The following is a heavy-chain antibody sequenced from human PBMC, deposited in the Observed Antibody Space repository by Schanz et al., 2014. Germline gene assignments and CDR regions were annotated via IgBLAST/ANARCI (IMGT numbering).Heavy chain of an antibody. D-gene: IGHD2-21*01. CDR1: GFTFSSYA. CDR3: ARDLERYDGGGGGFDP. V-gene: IGHV3-30-3*01. Sequence: QVQLVESGGGVVQPGRSLRLSCAASGFTFSSYAMHWVRQAPGKGLEWVAVISYDGRNKYYADSVKGRFTISRDNSKNTLYLQMNSLRAEDTAVYYCARDLERYDGGGGGFDPWGQGTLVTGSS. J-gene: IGHJ5*02. CDR2: ISYDGRNK.